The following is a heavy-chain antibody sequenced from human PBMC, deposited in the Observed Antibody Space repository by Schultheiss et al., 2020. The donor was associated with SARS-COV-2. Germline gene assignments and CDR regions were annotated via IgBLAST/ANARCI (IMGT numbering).Heavy chain of an antibody. Sequence: GESLKISCAASGFTLSSYAMHWVRQAPGKGLEWVAVISYDGSNKYYADSVKGRFTISRDNSKNTLYLQMNSLRAEDTAVYYCASGLYRWLVLRNFDYWGQGTLVTVAS. D-gene: IGHD6-19*01. CDR3: ASGLYRWLVLRNFDY. J-gene: IGHJ4*02. CDR1: GFTLSSYA. CDR2: ISYDGSNK. V-gene: IGHV3-30-3*01.